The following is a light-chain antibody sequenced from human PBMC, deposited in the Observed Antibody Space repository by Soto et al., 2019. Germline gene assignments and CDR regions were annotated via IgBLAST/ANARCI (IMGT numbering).Light chain of an antibody. V-gene: IGLV2-14*01. CDR2: AVT. CDR1: SGDVGGYND. CDR3: YSYTGASTYV. Sequence: QSALTQPASVSGSPGQSVTISCAGSSGDVGGYNDVSWYQQHPGKAPKLMIHAVTNRPSGVSNRFSGSKSGNTASLTISSLQAEDEADYYFYSYTGASTYVFGTGTKLTV. J-gene: IGLJ1*01.